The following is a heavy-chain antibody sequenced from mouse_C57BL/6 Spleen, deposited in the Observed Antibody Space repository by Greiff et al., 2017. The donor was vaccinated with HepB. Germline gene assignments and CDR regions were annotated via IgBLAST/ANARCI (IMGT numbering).Heavy chain of an antibody. CDR1: GYTFTSYW. CDR3: AREDWDEDYAMDY. CDR2: INPSNGGT. D-gene: IGHD4-1*01. J-gene: IGHJ4*01. Sequence: QVQLQQPGTELVKPGASVQLSCKASGYTFTSYWMHWVKQRPGQGLEWIGNINPSNGGTNYNEKFKSKATLTVDKSSSTAYMQLSSLTSEDSAVYYCAREDWDEDYAMDYWGQGTSATVSS. V-gene: IGHV1-53*01.